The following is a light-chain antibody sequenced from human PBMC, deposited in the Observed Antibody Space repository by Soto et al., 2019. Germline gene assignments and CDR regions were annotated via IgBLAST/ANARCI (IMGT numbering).Light chain of an antibody. V-gene: IGLV1-44*01. CDR3: AAWYDSLNAYV. Sequence: QSVLTQPPSASGTPGQRVTISCSGGSSNIGTNAVNWYQQLPGTAPKLLIYNNNQRPSGVPDRFSGSKSGTSASLAISGLQSEDEADYYCAAWYDSLNAYVFGTGTKLTVL. J-gene: IGLJ1*01. CDR1: SSNIGTNA. CDR2: NNN.